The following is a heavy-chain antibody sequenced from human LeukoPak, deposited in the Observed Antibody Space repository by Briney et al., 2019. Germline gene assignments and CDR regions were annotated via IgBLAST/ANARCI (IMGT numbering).Heavy chain of an antibody. Sequence: SVKVSCKASGGAFNNYAVSWVRQAPGQGLEWVGRFIPLLGISYYGQNFRGRVTITADKTTSTVYMEMSSLRSDDTAIYYCARDGYDSSGYYFIQWAFDVWGQGTMVTVPS. CDR1: GGAFNNYA. CDR2: FIPLLGIS. J-gene: IGHJ3*01. V-gene: IGHV1-69*04. D-gene: IGHD3-22*01. CDR3: ARDGYDSSGYYFIQWAFDV.